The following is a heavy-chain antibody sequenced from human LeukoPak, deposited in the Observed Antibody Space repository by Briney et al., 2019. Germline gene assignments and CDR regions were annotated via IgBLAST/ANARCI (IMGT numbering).Heavy chain of an antibody. CDR2: IGSSGGGI. D-gene: IGHD7-27*01. J-gene: IGHJ4*02. Sequence: GGSLRLSCAASGFIFSSYTMYWVRHPPGKGLEWVSIIGSSGGGIHYADSVKGRFTISRDNSKNALYLQMNSLRVEDTAVYYCAIAPTWGPHSWGQGVLVTVSS. V-gene: IGHV3-23*01. CDR1: GFIFSSYT. CDR3: AIAPTWGPHS.